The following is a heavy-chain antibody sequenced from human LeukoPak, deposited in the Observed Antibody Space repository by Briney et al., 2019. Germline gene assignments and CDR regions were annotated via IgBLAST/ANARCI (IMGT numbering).Heavy chain of an antibody. Sequence: GGSLRLSCAASGFSFSSYWMSWVRQAPGKGLEWVANIKQDGSEKYYVDSVKGRFTISRDNAKNSLYLQMNSLRAEDTAVYYCVLAYSYGYFDYWGQGTLVTVSS. V-gene: IGHV3-7*01. CDR1: GFSFSSYW. D-gene: IGHD5-18*01. CDR2: IKQDGSEK. J-gene: IGHJ4*02. CDR3: VLAYSYGYFDY.